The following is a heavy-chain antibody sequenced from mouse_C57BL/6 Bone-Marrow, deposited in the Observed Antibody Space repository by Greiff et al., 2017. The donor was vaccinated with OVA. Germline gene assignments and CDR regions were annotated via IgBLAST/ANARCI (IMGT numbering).Heavy chain of an antibody. D-gene: IGHD1-1*01. CDR2: ISPGDSDT. CDR3: TIGGLLWYFEV. CDR1: GYTFTSYW. Sequence: EVKLVESGTVLARPGASVKMSCKTSGYTFTSYWMHWVKQRPGQGLEWIGAISPGDSDTSSNPQFKGKAKLTAVTSARTAYMERSSLTNEDSAVYYCTIGGLLWYFEVWGTGTTVTVAS. V-gene: IGHV1-5*01. J-gene: IGHJ1*03.